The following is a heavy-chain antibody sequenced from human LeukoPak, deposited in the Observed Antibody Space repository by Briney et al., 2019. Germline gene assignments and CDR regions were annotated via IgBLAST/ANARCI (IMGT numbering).Heavy chain of an antibody. CDR2: ISSDGTTT. D-gene: IGHD3-9*01. CDR1: GFTLSKYW. CDR3: ASPGENYAILGLDY. J-gene: IGHJ4*02. Sequence: PGGSLRLSCAASGFTLSKYWMHWVRQAPGKGLAWVSRISSDGTTTAYADSVKGRFTISRDSAKNMLYLQMNSLRVEDTAMYYCASPGENYAILGLDYWGQGTLVTVSS. V-gene: IGHV3-74*01.